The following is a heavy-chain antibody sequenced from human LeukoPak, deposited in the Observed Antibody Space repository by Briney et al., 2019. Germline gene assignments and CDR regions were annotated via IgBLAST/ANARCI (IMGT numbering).Heavy chain of an antibody. Sequence: GGSLRLSCAASGFTFSTYGMHWVRQAPGKGLEWVALIWYDGSNEYYADSVKGRFTISSDNSKNTLYLQMNSLRAEDTAVYYCARDGSGSYCDYWGQGTLVTVSS. D-gene: IGHD1-26*01. CDR1: GFTFSTYG. J-gene: IGHJ4*02. CDR3: ARDGSGSYCDY. V-gene: IGHV3-33*01. CDR2: IWYDGSNE.